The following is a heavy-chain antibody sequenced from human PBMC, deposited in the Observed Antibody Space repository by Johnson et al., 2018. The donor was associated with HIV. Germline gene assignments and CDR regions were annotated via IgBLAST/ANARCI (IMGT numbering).Heavy chain of an antibody. V-gene: IGHV3-33*01. CDR3: ARGLQSMTVVVTRGAFDI. J-gene: IGHJ3*02. CDR1: GFTFSSYG. Sequence: QVQLVESGGGVVQPGKSQRLSCVASGFTFSSYGMHWVRQAPGRGLEWVAVIWYDGTNKYYADSVKGRFNISRDNSNSTLYLQMNSLRVEDTAVYYCARGLQSMTVVVTRGAFDIWGQGTMVTVSS. CDR2: IWYDGTNK. D-gene: IGHD2-2*01.